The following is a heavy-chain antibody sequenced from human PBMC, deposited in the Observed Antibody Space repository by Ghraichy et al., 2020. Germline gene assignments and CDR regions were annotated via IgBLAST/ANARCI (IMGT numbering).Heavy chain of an antibody. CDR1: GGSFSGYY. V-gene: IGHV4-34*01. Sequence: SETLSLTCAVYGGSFSGYYWSWIRQPPGKGLEWIGEINHSGSTNYNPSLKSRVTISVDTSKNQFSLKLSSVTAADTAVYYCVSWFDPWGQGTLVTVSS. J-gene: IGHJ5*02. CDR3: VSWFDP. CDR2: INHSGST.